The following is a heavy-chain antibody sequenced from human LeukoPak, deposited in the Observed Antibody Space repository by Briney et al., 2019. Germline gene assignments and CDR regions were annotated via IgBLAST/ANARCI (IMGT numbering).Heavy chain of an antibody. CDR3: GTGDPRFDY. D-gene: IGHD7-27*01. Sequence: PGGSLRLSCAASGFSFSTYSMNWVRQAPGKGLRWVSYISSDSSAIYYTDSVKGRFTITRDDAKNSVYLQMNSLRTEDTAVYYCGTGDPRFDYWGQGILVTVSS. CDR1: GFSFSTYS. V-gene: IGHV3-48*01. J-gene: IGHJ4*02. CDR2: ISSDSSAI.